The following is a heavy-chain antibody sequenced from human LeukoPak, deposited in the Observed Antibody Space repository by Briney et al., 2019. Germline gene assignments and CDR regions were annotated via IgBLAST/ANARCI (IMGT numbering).Heavy chain of an antibody. J-gene: IGHJ5*01. CDR3: VREKNGFDS. CDR1: GFTVSSNY. Sequence: PGGSLRLSCAASGFTVSSNYMNWVRQAPGKGLEWVSVIYSGGSTYYIDSVKGRFTISRDNSKNTLYLQMNGLRAEDTAIYFCVREKNGFDSWGQGTVVTVSS. V-gene: IGHV3-53*01. CDR2: IYSGGST.